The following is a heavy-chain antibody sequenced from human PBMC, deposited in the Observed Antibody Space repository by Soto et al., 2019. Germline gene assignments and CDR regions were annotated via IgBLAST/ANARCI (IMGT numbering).Heavy chain of an antibody. Sequence: GGSLRLSCAASGFTFDDYAMHWVRQAPGKGLEWVSGISWNSGSIGYADSVKGRFTISRDNAKNSLYLQMNSLRAEDTALYYCAKVFSSLSSSRVAFDIWGQGTMVTVSS. CDR1: GFTFDDYA. CDR2: ISWNSGSI. J-gene: IGHJ3*02. D-gene: IGHD3-10*01. V-gene: IGHV3-9*01. CDR3: AKVFSSLSSSRVAFDI.